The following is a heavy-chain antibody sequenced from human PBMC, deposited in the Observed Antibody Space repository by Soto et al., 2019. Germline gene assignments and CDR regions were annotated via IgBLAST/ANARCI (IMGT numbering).Heavy chain of an antibody. V-gene: IGHV1-58*02. D-gene: IGHD3-10*02. CDR2: IVVGSGNT. CDR1: GFTFSNSA. Sequence: SVKVSCKASGFTFSNSAMQWVRQARGQRLEWIGWIVVGSGNTDYAQKFQERVTMTRDMSTSTGYMELSSLRSEDTAVYYCAANVPGATVALDYWGQGTVVTVS. J-gene: IGHJ4*02. CDR3: AANVPGATVALDY.